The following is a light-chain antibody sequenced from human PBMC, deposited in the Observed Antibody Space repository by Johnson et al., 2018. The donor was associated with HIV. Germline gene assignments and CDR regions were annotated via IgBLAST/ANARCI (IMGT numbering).Light chain of an antibody. Sequence: QSVLTQPPSVSAAPGQMVSISCSGSSSNIGKNYVSWYQQFPGTAPKLLIYDNNKRPSGIPGRFSGSKSGPSATLGITGLQTGDEADYYCGTWDSSLTSYVFGAGTKVTVL. CDR3: GTWDSSLTSYV. CDR2: DNN. J-gene: IGLJ1*01. CDR1: SSNIGKNY. V-gene: IGLV1-51*01.